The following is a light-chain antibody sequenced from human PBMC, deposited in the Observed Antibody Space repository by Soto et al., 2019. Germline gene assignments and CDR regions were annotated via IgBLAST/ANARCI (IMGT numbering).Light chain of an antibody. CDR1: QRISSW. CDR2: DAY. V-gene: IGKV1-5*01. CDR3: EQYKSYSRFT. J-gene: IGKJ3*01. Sequence: DIQMTQSPSTLSASVGDRVTITCRASQRISSWLAWYQQKPGQAPKLLIYDAYSLESGVPSRFSGSGSGTEFTLTISSLQPDDFATNYCEQYKSYSRFTFGPGTKVDI.